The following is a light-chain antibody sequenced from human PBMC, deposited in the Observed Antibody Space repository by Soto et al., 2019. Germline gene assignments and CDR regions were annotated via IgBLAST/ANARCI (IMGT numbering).Light chain of an antibody. CDR2: DVS. Sequence: QSVLTQAASVSGSPGQSIPISCTGTSSDVGGYNYVSWYQQHPGKAPKLMIYDVSNRPSGVSNRFSGSKSGNTASLTISGLQAEDEADYYCSSYTSSSTYVFGTGTKVTVL. CDR1: SSDVGGYNY. CDR3: SSYTSSSTYV. V-gene: IGLV2-14*01. J-gene: IGLJ1*01.